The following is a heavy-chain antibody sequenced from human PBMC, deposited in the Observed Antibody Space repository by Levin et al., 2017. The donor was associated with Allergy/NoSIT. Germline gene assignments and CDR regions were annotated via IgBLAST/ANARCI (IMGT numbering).Heavy chain of an antibody. V-gene: IGHV3-23*01. CDR1: GFTLSDYA. Sequence: GESLKISCDASGFTLSDYAMSWVRQAPGKGLEWVSVITGGGFNTYYGDSVKGRFTVSIDNSKNTLYLELNSLRAEDTAVYYCAKKQGGTTGFSFDVWGQGTMVTVSS. J-gene: IGHJ3*01. CDR3: AKKQGGTTGFSFDV. CDR2: ITGGGFNT. D-gene: IGHD1-14*01.